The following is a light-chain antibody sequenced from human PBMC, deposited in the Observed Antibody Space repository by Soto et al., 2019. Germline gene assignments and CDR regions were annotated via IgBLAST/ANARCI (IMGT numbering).Light chain of an antibody. CDR1: QGISNY. Sequence: DIQMTQSPSSLSASVGDTVTITCRASQGISNYLAWYQQKPGQAPNLLIYAASTLQSGVPSRFSGSGSVTDFTLTISSLRPEDVATYYCQKYNNAPRTFGQGNKVEI. V-gene: IGKV1-27*01. CDR2: AAS. J-gene: IGKJ1*01. CDR3: QKYNNAPRT.